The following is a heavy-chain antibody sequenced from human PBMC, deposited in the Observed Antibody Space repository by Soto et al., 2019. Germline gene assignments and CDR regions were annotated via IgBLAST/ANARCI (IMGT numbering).Heavy chain of an antibody. CDR3: ARVHKGYYASGSYLMALDP. CDR1: GGTFSSYA. V-gene: IGHV1-69*13. Sequence: SVKVSCKASGGTFSSYAISWVRQAPGQGLEWMGGIIPIFGTANYAQKFQGRVTITADESTSTAYMELSSLRSEDTAVYYCARVHKGYYASGSYLMALDPWGQGTLVAVSS. J-gene: IGHJ5*02. CDR2: IIPIFGTA. D-gene: IGHD3-10*01.